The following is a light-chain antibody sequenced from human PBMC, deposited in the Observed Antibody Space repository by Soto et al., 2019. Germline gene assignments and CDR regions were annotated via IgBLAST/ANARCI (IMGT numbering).Light chain of an antibody. CDR3: QQYNNWWT. CDR2: GAS. J-gene: IGKJ1*01. CDR1: QSVSNN. V-gene: IGKV3-15*01. Sequence: EIVMTQSPATLSVSPGERATLSCRASQSVSNNLAWYQKKPGQAPRLLIYGASNRATGIPARFSGSGSGREFTLTISSLQSEDFAVYYCQQYNNWWTFGQGTRVEIK.